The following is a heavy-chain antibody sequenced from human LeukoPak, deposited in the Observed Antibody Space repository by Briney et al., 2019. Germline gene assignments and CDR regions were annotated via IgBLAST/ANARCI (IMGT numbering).Heavy chain of an antibody. CDR1: GFTFSRYG. CDR2: ISYDGSNK. D-gene: IGHD3-10*01. Sequence: GRSLRLSCAASGFTFSRYGMHWVRQAPGKGLEWVAVISYDGSNKYYADFVKGRFTISRDNSKNAVYLQMNSLRAEDTAVYYCAKVFIDMVSPTHYFDYWGQGTLVTVSS. CDR3: AKVFIDMVSPTHYFDY. V-gene: IGHV3-30*18. J-gene: IGHJ4*02.